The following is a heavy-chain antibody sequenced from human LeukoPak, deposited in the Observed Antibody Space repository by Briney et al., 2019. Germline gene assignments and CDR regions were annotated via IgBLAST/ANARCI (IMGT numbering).Heavy chain of an antibody. V-gene: IGHV1-2*02. J-gene: IGHJ4*02. CDR1: GYTFTGYY. D-gene: IGHD6-19*01. CDR2: INPNSGGT. Sequence: EASVKVSCKASGYTFTGYYMHWVRQAPGQGLEWMGWINPNSGGTNYAQKFQGRVTMTRDTSISTAYMELSRLRSDDTAVYYCARAIAVAGPFDYWGQGTLVTVSS. CDR3: ARAIAVAGPFDY.